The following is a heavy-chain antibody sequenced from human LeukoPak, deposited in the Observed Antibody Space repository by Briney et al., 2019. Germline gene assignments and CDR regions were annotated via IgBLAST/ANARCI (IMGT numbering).Heavy chain of an antibody. Sequence: ASVKVSCKASGYTSTSYYMHWVRQAPGQGLEWMGIINPSGGSTSYAQKFQGRVTMTRDTSTSTVYMELSSLRSEDTAVYYCARGQGVVVVTAILTYWGQGTLVTVSS. J-gene: IGHJ4*02. D-gene: IGHD2-21*02. V-gene: IGHV1-46*01. CDR3: ARGQGVVVVTAILTY. CDR1: GYTSTSYY. CDR2: INPSGGST.